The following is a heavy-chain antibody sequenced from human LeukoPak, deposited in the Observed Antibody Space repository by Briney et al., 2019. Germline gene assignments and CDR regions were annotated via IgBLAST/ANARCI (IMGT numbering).Heavy chain of an antibody. V-gene: IGHV2-5*02. CDR3: APLLGYCSSTSCYAGSWFDP. J-gene: IGHJ5*02. CDR2: IYWDDDK. D-gene: IGHD2-2*03. CDR1: GFSLRTSGVD. Sequence: SGPTLLQPTHTLTLTFTFSGFSLRTSGVDGGWIRQPPGKALEWLALIYWDDDKRYSPSLKSRLTITKDTSKNQVVLTMTNMDPVDTATYYCAPLLGYCSSTSCYAGSWFDPWGQGTLVTVSS.